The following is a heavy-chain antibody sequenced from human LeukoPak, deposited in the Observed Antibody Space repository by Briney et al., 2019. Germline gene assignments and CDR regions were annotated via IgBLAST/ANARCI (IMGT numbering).Heavy chain of an antibody. CDR2: IKQDGSEK. V-gene: IGHV3-7*05. D-gene: IGHD3-22*01. Sequence: GGSLRLSCVASGFTFSSCWMSWVRETLGEGLEWVANIKQDGSEKYYVDSVKGRFTISGDNAKNSLYLQMNSLRAEDTAVYYCARDSSGYWVDAFDIWGQGTMVTVSS. J-gene: IGHJ3*02. CDR1: GFTFSSCW. CDR3: ARDSSGYWVDAFDI.